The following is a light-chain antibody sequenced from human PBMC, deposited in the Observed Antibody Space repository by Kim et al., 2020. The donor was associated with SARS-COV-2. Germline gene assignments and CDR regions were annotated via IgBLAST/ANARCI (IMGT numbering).Light chain of an antibody. V-gene: IGLV3-19*01. CDR2: GKN. CDR3: NSRDSSGNHYV. J-gene: IGLJ1*01. Sequence: SSELTQDPAVSVALGQTVRITCQGDSLRSYYASWYQHKPGQAPVLVIYGKNNRPSGIPDRFSGSSSGNTASLTTSGSQAEDEADYYCNSRDSSGNHYVFG. CDR1: SLRSYY.